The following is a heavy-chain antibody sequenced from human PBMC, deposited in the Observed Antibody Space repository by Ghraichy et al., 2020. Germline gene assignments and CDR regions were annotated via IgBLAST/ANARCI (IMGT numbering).Heavy chain of an antibody. CDR2: IIPIFGTA. D-gene: IGHD1-26*01. V-gene: IGHV1-69*13. J-gene: IGHJ6*02. CDR3: ARWELRGYYYYGMDV. Sequence: SVKVSCKASGGTFSSYAISWVRQAPGQGLEWMGGIIPIFGTANYAQKFQGRVTITADESTSTAYMELSSLRSEDTAVYYCARWELRGYYYYGMDVWGQGTTVTGSS. CDR1: GGTFSSYA.